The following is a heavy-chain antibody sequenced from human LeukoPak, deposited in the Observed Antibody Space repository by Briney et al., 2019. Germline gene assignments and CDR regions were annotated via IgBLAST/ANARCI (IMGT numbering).Heavy chain of an antibody. V-gene: IGHV1-18*01. J-gene: IGHJ3*02. CDR3: ARETYYYDSSGYSPAFDI. D-gene: IGHD3-22*01. Sequence: ASVKVSCRTSGYPFTNHGVSWVRQSPGQGLEWMGWINANSGDTNYAQRFQGRLTMTTDTSTTTAYMELRSLSSDDTAVYYCARETYYYDSSGYSPAFDIWGQGTMVTVSS. CDR2: INANSGDT. CDR1: GYPFTNHG.